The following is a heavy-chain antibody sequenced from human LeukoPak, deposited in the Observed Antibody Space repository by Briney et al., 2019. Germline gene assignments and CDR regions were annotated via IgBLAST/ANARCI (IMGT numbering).Heavy chain of an antibody. V-gene: IGHV4-39*07. D-gene: IGHD2-2*01. Sequence: MASETLSLTCTVSGGSISSSSSYWGWIRQPPGKGLEWIGSISYSRSTYYNPSLKSRVTVSVDTSKNQFSLKLSSVTAADTAVYYCARYHIRVVPAALAGFDPWGQGTLVTVSS. CDR2: ISYSRST. J-gene: IGHJ5*02. CDR1: GGSISSSSSY. CDR3: ARYHIRVVPAALAGFDP.